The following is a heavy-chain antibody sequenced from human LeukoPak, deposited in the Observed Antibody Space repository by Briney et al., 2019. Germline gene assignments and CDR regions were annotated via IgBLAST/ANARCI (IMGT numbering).Heavy chain of an antibody. CDR2: ISSRSTSI. D-gene: IGHD1-26*01. V-gene: IGHV3-21*01. CDR1: GFFFNTYN. J-gene: IGHJ6*02. CDR3: ARDIVGATVWYGIDV. Sequence: GGSLRLSCAASGFFFNTYNMNWVRQAPGKGLEWVSSISSRSTSINYADSVKGRFTISRDNVKNSVYLQMNSLRAEDTAVYYCARDIVGATVWYGIDVWGQGTTVTVSS.